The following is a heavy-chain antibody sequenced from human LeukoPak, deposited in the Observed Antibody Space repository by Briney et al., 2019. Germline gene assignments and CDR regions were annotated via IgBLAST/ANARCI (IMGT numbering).Heavy chain of an antibody. Sequence: SETLSLTCAVYGGSFSDYYWSWIRQPPGNVLEWIGEINHSGSTNYNPSLKSRVTISVDTSKNQFSLKLSSVTAADTAVYYCARGVVVPAAALYYYYYYYMDVWGKGTTVAVSS. D-gene: IGHD2-2*01. V-gene: IGHV4-34*01. CDR3: ARGVVVPAAALYYYYYYYMDV. CDR1: GGSFSDYY. CDR2: INHSGST. J-gene: IGHJ6*03.